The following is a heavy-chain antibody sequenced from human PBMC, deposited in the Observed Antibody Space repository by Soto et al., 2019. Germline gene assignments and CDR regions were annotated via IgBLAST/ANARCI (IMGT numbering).Heavy chain of an antibody. Sequence: EVQLLESGGGLVQPGGSLRLSCAASGFTFSSYAMSWVRQAPGKGLEWVSAISGSGASTYYADSVKGRFTISKDNSKNXLXXXXXXXXXEXXXXXXXXXXDWFIDYWGQGTLVTVSS. J-gene: IGHJ4*02. CDR3: XXXDWFIDY. CDR1: GFTFSSYA. D-gene: IGHD3-9*01. V-gene: IGHV3-23*01. CDR2: ISGSGAST.